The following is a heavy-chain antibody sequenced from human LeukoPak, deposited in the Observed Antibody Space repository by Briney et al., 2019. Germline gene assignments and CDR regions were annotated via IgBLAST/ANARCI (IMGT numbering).Heavy chain of an antibody. D-gene: IGHD2-21*01. Sequence: PGGSLKLSCAAPGFTFSSYWMHWVRQAPGKGLVWVSRINSDGSSTSYADSVKGRFTISRDDAKNTLYLQMNSLRAEDTAVYYCARLWASGGAFDIWGQGTMVTVSS. CDR2: INSDGSST. CDR3: ARLWASGGAFDI. J-gene: IGHJ3*02. V-gene: IGHV3-74*01. CDR1: GFTFSSYW.